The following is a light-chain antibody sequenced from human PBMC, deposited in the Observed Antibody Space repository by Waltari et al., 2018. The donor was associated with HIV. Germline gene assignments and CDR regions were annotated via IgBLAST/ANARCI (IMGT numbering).Light chain of an antibody. CDR1: RGDIGDYNY. J-gene: IGLJ3*02. V-gene: IGLV2-14*03. CDR3: ISYTSNNTWV. CDR2: SVS. Sequence: QSALTQPASVSGSLGQSITISCTGTRGDIGDYNYVSWYQQHPGEVPKVLIFSVSNRPSGVSSRFSGSKAGNTASLTLSGLQAEDEADYYCISYTSNNTWVFGGGTKLTVL.